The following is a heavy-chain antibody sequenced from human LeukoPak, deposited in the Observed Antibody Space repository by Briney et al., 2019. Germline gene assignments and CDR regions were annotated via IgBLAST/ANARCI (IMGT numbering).Heavy chain of an antibody. D-gene: IGHD3-22*01. CDR2: ISSSGSTI. CDR1: GFTFSSYE. V-gene: IGHV3-48*03. Sequence: GGSLRLSCAASGFTFSSYEMNWVRQAPGKGLERVSYISSSGSTIYYADSVKGRFTISRDNAKNSLYLQMNSLRAEDTAVYYCARDHRTYYYDSSGYYRHHDAFDIWGQGTMVTVSS. J-gene: IGHJ3*02. CDR3: ARDHRTYYYDSSGYYRHHDAFDI.